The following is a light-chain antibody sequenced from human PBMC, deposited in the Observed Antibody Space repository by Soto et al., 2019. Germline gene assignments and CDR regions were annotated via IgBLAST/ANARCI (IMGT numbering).Light chain of an antibody. CDR3: QQRSNWPPIT. V-gene: IGKV3-11*01. CDR1: QSISSY. J-gene: IGKJ5*01. CDR2: DAS. Sequence: EIVLTQSPATLSLSPGERATLSCRASQSISSYLAWYQQKPGQAPRLLIYDASTRATGIPARLSDSGSGTDFTLTISSLEPEGFGVYYCQQRSNWPPITFGQGTRLEIK.